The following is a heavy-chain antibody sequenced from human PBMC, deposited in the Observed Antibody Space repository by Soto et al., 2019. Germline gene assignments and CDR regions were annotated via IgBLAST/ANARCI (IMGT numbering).Heavy chain of an antibody. Sequence: PGESLKISCKGSGYSFTSYWIGWVRQMPGKGLEWMGIIYPGDSDTRYSPSFQGQVTISADKSISTAYLQWSSLKASDTAMYYCATDYCGSGSYYNGPQQFDYWGQGTLVTVSS. CDR2: IYPGDSDT. CDR3: ATDYCGSGSYYNGPQQFDY. CDR1: GYSFTSYW. J-gene: IGHJ4*02. V-gene: IGHV5-51*01. D-gene: IGHD3-10*01.